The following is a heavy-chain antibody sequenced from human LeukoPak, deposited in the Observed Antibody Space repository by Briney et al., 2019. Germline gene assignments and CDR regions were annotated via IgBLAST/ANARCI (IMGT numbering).Heavy chain of an antibody. CDR3: ARGPYDILTGYYSFDY. CDR2: IYYSGNT. D-gene: IGHD3-9*01. V-gene: IGHV4-34*01. Sequence: SETLSLTCAVYGGSFSGYYWSWIRQPPGKGLEWIGSIYYSGNTYYNASLKSQVSISIDTSKNQFSLRLTSVTAADTAVYYCARGPYDILTGYYSFDYWGQGTLVTVSS. CDR1: GGSFSGYY. J-gene: IGHJ4*02.